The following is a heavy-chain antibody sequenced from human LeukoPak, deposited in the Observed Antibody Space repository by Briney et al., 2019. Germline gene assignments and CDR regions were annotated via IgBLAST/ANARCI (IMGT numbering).Heavy chain of an antibody. CDR3: ARDPGSWYYFDY. D-gene: IGHD6-13*01. J-gene: IGHJ4*02. V-gene: IGHV1-69*13. CDR2: IIPIFGTA. CDR1: GDTFSRYD. Sequence: GASVEVSCKASGDTFSRYDISWVRQAPGQGLEWMGGIIPIFGTANYAQKFQGRVTITADESTSTAYMELSSLRSEDTAVYYCARDPGSWYYFDYWGQGTLVTVSS.